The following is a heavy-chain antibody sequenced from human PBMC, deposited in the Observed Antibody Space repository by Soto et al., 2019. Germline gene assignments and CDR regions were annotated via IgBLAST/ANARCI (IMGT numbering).Heavy chain of an antibody. CDR3: AKAFIVGATSWNYYYGMDV. D-gene: IGHD1-26*01. CDR1: GFTFSSYA. Sequence: GGSLRLSCAASGFTFSSYAMSWVRQAPGKGLEWVSAISGSGGSTYYADSVKGRFTISRDNSKNTLYLQMNSLRAEDTAVYYCAKAFIVGATSWNYYYGMDVWGQGTTVTVSS. CDR2: ISGSGGST. V-gene: IGHV3-23*01. J-gene: IGHJ6*02.